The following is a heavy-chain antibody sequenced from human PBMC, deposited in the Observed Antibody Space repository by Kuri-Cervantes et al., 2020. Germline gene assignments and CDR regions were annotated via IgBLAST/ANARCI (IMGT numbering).Heavy chain of an antibody. Sequence: SGPTLVKPTQTLTLTCTFSGFSLSTSGVGVGGIRQPPGKALEWLALIDWDDDKYYSTSLKTRLTISKDTSKNQVVLTMTNMDPVDTATYYCARIAKYYYDSSGYYVFDYWGQGTLVTVSS. J-gene: IGHJ4*02. CDR2: IDWDDDK. D-gene: IGHD3-22*01. CDR3: ARIAKYYYDSSGYYVFDY. V-gene: IGHV2-70*01. CDR1: GFSLSTSGVG.